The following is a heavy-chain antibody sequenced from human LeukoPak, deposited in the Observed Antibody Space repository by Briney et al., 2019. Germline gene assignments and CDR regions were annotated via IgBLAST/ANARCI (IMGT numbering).Heavy chain of an antibody. CDR1: GFTFSSYA. D-gene: IGHD6-13*01. Sequence: GGSLRLSCAASGFTFSSYAMSWVRQAPGKGLEWVSAISGSGGSTYYADSVKGRFTISRDNSKNTLDLQMNSLRAEDTAVYYCARRSSSWSGYFDYWGQGTLVTVSP. CDR2: ISGSGGST. J-gene: IGHJ4*02. V-gene: IGHV3-23*01. CDR3: ARRSSSWSGYFDY.